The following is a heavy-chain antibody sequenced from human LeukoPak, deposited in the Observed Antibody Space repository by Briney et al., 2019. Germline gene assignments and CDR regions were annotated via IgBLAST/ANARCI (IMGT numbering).Heavy chain of an antibody. CDR1: GGSVSSGSYY. CDR3: ARGRWFGESEPWFDS. V-gene: IGHV4-61*01. D-gene: IGHD3-10*01. J-gene: IGHJ5*01. CDR2: IYYSGST. Sequence: SETLSLTCTVSGGSVSSGSYYWSWIRQPPGKGLEWIGYIYYSGSTNYNPSLKSRVTISVDTSKNQFSLRLKSVTAADTAVYYCARGRWFGESEPWFDSWGQGTLVTVSS.